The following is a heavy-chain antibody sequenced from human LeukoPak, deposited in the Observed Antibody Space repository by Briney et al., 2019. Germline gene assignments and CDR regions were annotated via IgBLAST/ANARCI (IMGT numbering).Heavy chain of an antibody. Sequence: KPSETLSLTCTVSGGSISSDYWSWIRQPPGKGLEWIGYIYYSGSTNYNPSLKSRVTISLDTSKNQFSLRLSSVTAADTAVYYCARESLESSLHYWGQGTLVTVSS. D-gene: IGHD3-3*01. V-gene: IGHV4-59*01. J-gene: IGHJ4*02. CDR3: ARESLESSLHY. CDR1: GGSISSDY. CDR2: IYYSGST.